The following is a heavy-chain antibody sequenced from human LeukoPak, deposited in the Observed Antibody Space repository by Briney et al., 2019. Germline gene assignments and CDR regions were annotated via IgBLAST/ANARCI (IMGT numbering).Heavy chain of an antibody. CDR2: ISAYNGNA. V-gene: IGHV1-18*01. CDR3: AAESERWLVRS. Sequence: GASVKVSCKASGYTFTSYGISWVRQAPGQGLEWMGWISAYNGNANYAQKLQGRVTMTTDTSTSTAYMELRSLRSDDTAVYYCAAESERWLVRSWGQGTLVTVSS. J-gene: IGHJ4*02. D-gene: IGHD6-19*01. CDR1: GYTFTSYG.